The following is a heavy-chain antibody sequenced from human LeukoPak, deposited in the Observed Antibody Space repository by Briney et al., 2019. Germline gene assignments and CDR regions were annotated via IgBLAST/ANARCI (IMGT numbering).Heavy chain of an antibody. Sequence: PGGSLRLSCAASGFTFTSYGMHRVRQAPRKGLEWVAVIWYDGCNKYYADSVKGRFTISRDNSKNTLYLQMNSLRAEDTAVYYCARDPDYYDSSGSTYYYYYYGMDVWGQGTTVTVSS. CDR2: IWYDGCNK. V-gene: IGHV3-33*01. CDR1: GFTFTSYG. CDR3: ARDPDYYDSSGSTYYYYYYGMDV. D-gene: IGHD3-22*01. J-gene: IGHJ6*02.